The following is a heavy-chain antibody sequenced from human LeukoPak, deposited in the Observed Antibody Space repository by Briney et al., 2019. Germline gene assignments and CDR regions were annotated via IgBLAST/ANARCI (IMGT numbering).Heavy chain of an antibody. CDR3: ASVMCGTCYFDAFDM. V-gene: IGHV3-21*01. CDR1: GFTFSNYS. Sequence: PGGSLRLSCAASGFTFSNYSMNWVRQAPGKGLEWVSSISSRSSYIYYADSVKGRFTISRDNAKNSLYLQMDSLRTEDTAVYYCASVMCGTCYFDAFDMWGQGTMVTVSS. CDR2: ISSRSSYI. D-gene: IGHD2-15*01. J-gene: IGHJ3*02.